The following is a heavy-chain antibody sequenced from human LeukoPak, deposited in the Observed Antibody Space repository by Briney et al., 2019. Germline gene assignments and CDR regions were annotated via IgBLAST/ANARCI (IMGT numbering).Heavy chain of an antibody. D-gene: IGHD6-6*01. J-gene: IGHJ5*02. Sequence: ASVKVSCKASGYTFTGYYMHWVRQAPGQGLEWMGWINPNSGGTNYAQKFQGRVTMTRDTSISTAYMELSRLRSDDTAVYYCARDTDSSSSWFDPWGQGTLVTVSS. CDR1: GYTFTGYY. CDR3: ARDTDSSSSWFDP. CDR2: INPNSGGT. V-gene: IGHV1-2*02.